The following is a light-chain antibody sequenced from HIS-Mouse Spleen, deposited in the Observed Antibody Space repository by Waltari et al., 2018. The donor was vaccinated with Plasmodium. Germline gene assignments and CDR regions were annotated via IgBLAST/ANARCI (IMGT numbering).Light chain of an antibody. CDR3: QQYNNWPPEVT. CDR1: QSGSSN. V-gene: IGKV3-15*01. CDR2: GAS. J-gene: IGKJ1*01. Sequence: EIVMTQSPATLSVSPGERATLPCRASQSGSSNLAWYQPKPGQAPRLLIYGASTRATGIPARFSGSGSGTEFTLTISSMQSEDFAVYYCQQYNNWPPEVTFGQGTKVEIK.